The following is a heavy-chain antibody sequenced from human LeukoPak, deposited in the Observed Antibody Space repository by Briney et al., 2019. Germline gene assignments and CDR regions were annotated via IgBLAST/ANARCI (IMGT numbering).Heavy chain of an antibody. V-gene: IGHV3-33*01. J-gene: IGHJ5*02. CDR2: IWPEGNKE. CDR3: ARSVGGNSQALFDRFDP. CDR1: GFSFSHYG. D-gene: IGHD4-23*01. Sequence: GGSLRLSCAASGFSFSHYGMLWVRQAPGKGLEWVAFIWPEGNKEHLADSVKGRFIISRDNSKNTLYLQMNSLRDEDTALYYCARSVGGNSQALFDRFDPWGQGTLVTVSS.